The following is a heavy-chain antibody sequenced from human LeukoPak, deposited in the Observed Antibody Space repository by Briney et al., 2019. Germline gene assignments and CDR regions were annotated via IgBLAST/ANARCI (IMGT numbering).Heavy chain of an antibody. CDR3: ARDGANDNDAFDI. CDR2: IYYSGST. D-gene: IGHD3-16*01. J-gene: IGHJ3*02. Sequence: SETLSLTCTVSGGSISSGGYYWSWIRQHPGKGLEWIGYIYYSGSTYYNPSLKSRVPISVDTSKNQFSLKLSSVTAADTAVYYCARDGANDNDAFDIWGQGTMVTVSS. CDR1: GGSISSGGYY. V-gene: IGHV4-31*03.